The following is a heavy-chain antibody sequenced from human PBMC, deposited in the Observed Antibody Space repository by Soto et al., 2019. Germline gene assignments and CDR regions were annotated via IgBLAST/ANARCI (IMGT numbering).Heavy chain of an antibody. CDR2: ISGSGGST. CDR3: EQGGMVVVAATPPRRNRFDH. CDR1: GFTFSSYA. J-gene: IGHJ5*02. Sequence: GGSLRLSCAASGFTFSSYAMSWVRQAPGKGLEWVSAISGSGGSTYYADSVKGRFTISRDNSNNTLYLQMNSLRADDTAVYYCEQGGMVVVAATPPRRNRFDHWGQGTLVTVSP. V-gene: IGHV3-23*01. D-gene: IGHD2-15*01.